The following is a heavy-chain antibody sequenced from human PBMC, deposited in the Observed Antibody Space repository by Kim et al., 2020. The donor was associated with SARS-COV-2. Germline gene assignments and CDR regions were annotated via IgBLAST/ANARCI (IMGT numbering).Heavy chain of an antibody. CDR2: IYPGDSDT. CDR3: ARRARGGGSYFGDWVYYFDY. Sequence: GESLKISCKGSGYSFTSYWIGWVRQMPGKGLEWMGIIYPGDSDTRYSPSFQGQVTISADKSISTAYLQWSSLKASDTAMYYCARRARGGGSYFGDWVYYFDYWGQGTLVTVSS. CDR1: GYSFTSYW. V-gene: IGHV5-51*01. D-gene: IGHD1-26*01. J-gene: IGHJ4*02.